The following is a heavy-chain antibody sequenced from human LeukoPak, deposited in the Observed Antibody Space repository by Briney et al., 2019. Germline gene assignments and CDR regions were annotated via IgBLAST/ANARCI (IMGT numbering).Heavy chain of an antibody. CDR2: IAYDGSRA. CDR3: TRYNNDHFDY. J-gene: IGHJ4*02. V-gene: IGHV3-33*01. D-gene: IGHD1-14*01. Sequence: GGSLRLSCAGSGFTFGGYGMHWFRQTPGKGLEWVAVIAYDGSRAFYADSVKGRFTISRDNFKNTMSVQMDDLRAEDTAVYYCTRYNNDHFDYWGQGTLVTVSS. CDR1: GFTFGGYG.